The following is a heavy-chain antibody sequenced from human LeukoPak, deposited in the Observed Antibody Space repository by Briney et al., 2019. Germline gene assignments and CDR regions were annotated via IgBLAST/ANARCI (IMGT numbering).Heavy chain of an antibody. CDR3: ARVGCSGGSCYFRYYFDY. CDR1: GGTFSSYA. CDR2: IIPIFGTA. J-gene: IGHJ4*02. Sequence: SVKVSCKASGGTFSSYAISWVRQAPGQGLEWMGGIIPIFGTANYAQKFQGRVTITADGSTSTAYMELSSLRSEDTAVYYCARVGCSGGSCYFRYYFDYWGQGTLVTVSS. D-gene: IGHD2-15*01. V-gene: IGHV1-69*13.